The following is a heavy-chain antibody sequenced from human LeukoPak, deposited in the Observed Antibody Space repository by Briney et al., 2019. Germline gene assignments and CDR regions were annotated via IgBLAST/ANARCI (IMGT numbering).Heavy chain of an antibody. CDR1: GFSFDDYG. Sequence: PGGSLRLSCAASGFSFDDYGMSWVRQAPGKGLEWVSRINWNGGSRGYAESVKGRFTISRDNAKNSLYLQMNSLRAEDTAVYYCAELGITMIGGVWGKGTTVTISS. CDR3: AELGITMIGGV. J-gene: IGHJ6*04. D-gene: IGHD3-10*02. CDR2: INWNGGSR. V-gene: IGHV3-20*04.